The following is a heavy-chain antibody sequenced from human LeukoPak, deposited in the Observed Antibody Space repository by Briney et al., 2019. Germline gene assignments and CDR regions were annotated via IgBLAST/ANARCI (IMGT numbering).Heavy chain of an antibody. CDR1: GFTFDDYA. J-gene: IGHJ4*02. CDR2: ISWNSGSI. Sequence: GRSLRLSCAASGFTFDDYAMHWVRQAPGKGLEWVSGISWNSGSIGYADSVKGRFTISRDNSKNTVYLQMNSLRVEDTAVYYCAKDRSYYYGSGSYYNEYYWGQGTLVTVSS. V-gene: IGHV3-9*01. D-gene: IGHD3-10*01. CDR3: AKDRSYYYGSGSYYNEYY.